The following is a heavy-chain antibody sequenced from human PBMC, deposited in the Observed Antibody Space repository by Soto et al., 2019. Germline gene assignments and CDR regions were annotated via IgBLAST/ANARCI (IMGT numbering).Heavy chain of an antibody. CDR3: VRGRRGDP. Sequence: KPSETLSLTCAVSGGSFTAYYWSWVRQSPDMRLEWIGEIHHSGSTTYNPSLESRVTISVDTSKRQFSLKLTSVTAADTAVYYCVRGRRGDPWGQGXLVTVYS. V-gene: IGHV4-34*01. CDR2: IHHSGST. D-gene: IGHD3-10*01. CDR1: GGSFTAYY. J-gene: IGHJ5*02.